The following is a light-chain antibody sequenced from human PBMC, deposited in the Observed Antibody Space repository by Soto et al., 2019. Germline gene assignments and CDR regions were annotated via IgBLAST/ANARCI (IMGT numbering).Light chain of an antibody. CDR1: QSVSSSY. V-gene: IGKV3-20*01. J-gene: IGKJ1*01. CDR2: DAS. CDR3: QQYGSSPQWT. Sequence: IVLTQSPGTLSLSPGERATLSCRASQSVSSSYLAWYQQKPGQAPRLLIYDASSRATGIPDRFSGSGSGTDFTLTISRLEPEDFAVYYCQQYGSSPQWTFGQGTKVEIK.